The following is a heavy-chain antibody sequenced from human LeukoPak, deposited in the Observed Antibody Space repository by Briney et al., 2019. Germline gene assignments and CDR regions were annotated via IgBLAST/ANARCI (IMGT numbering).Heavy chain of an antibody. CDR2: IYYSGST. CDR1: GGSISSGTYF. Sequence: PSETLSLTCTVSGGSISSGTYFWGWIRQPPGKGLEWIGSIYYSGSTYYNPSLKSRVTISVDTSKNQFSLKLSSVTAADTAVYYCARATGIAAAGSHLVWGQGTLVTVSS. V-gene: IGHV4-39*07. J-gene: IGHJ4*02. CDR3: ARATGIAAAGSHLV. D-gene: IGHD6-13*01.